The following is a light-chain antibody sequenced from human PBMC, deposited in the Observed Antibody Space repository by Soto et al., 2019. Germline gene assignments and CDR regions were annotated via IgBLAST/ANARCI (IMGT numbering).Light chain of an antibody. V-gene: IGKV3-15*01. CDR3: QQYNNWPSLT. J-gene: IGKJ4*01. CDR1: QSVSSN. Sequence: EIVMTQSPATLSVSPGARGPLSCRARQSVSSNLAWYQQNPGQAPRLLIYGASTRATGIPARFSGSGSGTEFTLTISSLQSEDFAVYYCQQYNNWPSLTFGGGTKVDI. CDR2: GAS.